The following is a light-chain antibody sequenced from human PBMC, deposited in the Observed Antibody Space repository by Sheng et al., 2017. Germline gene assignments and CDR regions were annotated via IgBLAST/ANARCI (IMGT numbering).Light chain of an antibody. CDR3: AAWDESLGGFV. J-gene: IGLJ1*01. Sequence: QSVLTQPPSVSGTPGQRVTISCGGSSSNIGTNSVSWFQHIPGRAPKLLIFANNQRPSGVPDRFSGSKSGSSASLAIGGLRSEDAADYFCAAWDESLGGFVFG. CDR2: ANN. V-gene: IGLV1-47*01. CDR1: SSNIGTNS.